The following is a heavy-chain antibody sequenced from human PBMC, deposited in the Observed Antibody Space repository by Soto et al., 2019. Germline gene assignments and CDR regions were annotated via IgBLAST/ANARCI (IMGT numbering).Heavy chain of an antibody. V-gene: IGHV4-59*08. CDR2: IYYSGST. CDR1: GGSISSYY. D-gene: IGHD6-19*01. Sequence: SETLSLTCTVSGGSISSYYWSWIRQPPGKGLEWIGYIYYSGSTNYNPSLKSRVTISVDTSKNQFSLKLSSVTAADTALYYCARRIAVAGTFWYFDLWGRGTLVTVSS. J-gene: IGHJ2*01. CDR3: ARRIAVAGTFWYFDL.